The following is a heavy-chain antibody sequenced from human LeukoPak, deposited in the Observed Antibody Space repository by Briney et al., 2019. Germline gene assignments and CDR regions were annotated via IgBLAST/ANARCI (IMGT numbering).Heavy chain of an antibody. CDR2: ISSGSIYA. V-gene: IGHV3-21*01. J-gene: IGHJ4*02. CDR1: GFTFSRHG. D-gene: IGHD1-26*01. CDR3: GKGLGGSFAAGIF. Sequence: PGGSLRLSCAASGFTFSRHGMNWVRQAPGKGLEWISSISSGSIYAHYSDSVEGRFSISRDDANSFLYLQMSSLRAEDTAVYYCGKGLGGSFAAGIFWGQGTPVTVSS.